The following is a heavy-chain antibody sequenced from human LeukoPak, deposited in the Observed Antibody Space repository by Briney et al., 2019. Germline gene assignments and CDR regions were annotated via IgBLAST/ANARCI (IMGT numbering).Heavy chain of an antibody. Sequence: ASVKVSCKASGYTFTSFDFNWVRQATGQGLEWMGWMKSNNGHTGYAQKFQGRVSMTRDTSISTAYMELSSLTFEDTAVYYCARGPPNWGMVGYWGQGTLVTVSS. D-gene: IGHD7-27*01. CDR1: GYTFTSFD. V-gene: IGHV1-8*01. CDR2: MKSNNGHT. J-gene: IGHJ4*02. CDR3: ARGPPNWGMVGY.